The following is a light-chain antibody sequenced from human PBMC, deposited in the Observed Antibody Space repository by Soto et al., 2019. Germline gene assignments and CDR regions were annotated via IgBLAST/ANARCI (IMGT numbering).Light chain of an antibody. V-gene: IGKV3-11*01. J-gene: IGKJ5*01. Sequence: EILLTQSPATLSLSPGERATLSCRASQSVSSYLAWYQQKPGKAPRLLIYDASNRATGIPARFSGSGSGTDFALTIISLEPEDFAVYYCQQRSSWPITFGQGTRLEIK. CDR2: DAS. CDR3: QQRSSWPIT. CDR1: QSVSSY.